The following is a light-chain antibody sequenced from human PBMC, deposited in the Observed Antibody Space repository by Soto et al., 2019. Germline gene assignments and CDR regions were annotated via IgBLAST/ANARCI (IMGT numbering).Light chain of an antibody. J-gene: IGKJ2*01. CDR1: QGISTY. Sequence: IQMTQSPSSLSASVGDRVNITCRASQGISTYLNWYQQTPGKATKLLIHAASSLHRGVPSRFSGGGSGTEFTLIISSLQPEDFATYYCQQSYTMAANPCGRGPGLEIK. CDR3: QQSYTMAANP. CDR2: AAS. V-gene: IGKV1-39*01.